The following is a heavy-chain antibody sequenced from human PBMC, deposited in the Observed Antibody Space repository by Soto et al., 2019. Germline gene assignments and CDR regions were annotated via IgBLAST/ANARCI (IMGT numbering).Heavy chain of an antibody. D-gene: IGHD2-15*01. Sequence: PGGSLRLSCAASGFTFSSYGMHWVRQAPGKGLEWVAVISYDGSNKYYADSVKGRFTISRDNSKNTLYLQMNSLRAEDTAVYYCANALVAATLSPHYYYYGMDVWGQGTTVTVSS. CDR3: ANALVAATLSPHYYYYGMDV. J-gene: IGHJ6*02. CDR1: GFTFSSYG. CDR2: ISYDGSNK. V-gene: IGHV3-30*18.